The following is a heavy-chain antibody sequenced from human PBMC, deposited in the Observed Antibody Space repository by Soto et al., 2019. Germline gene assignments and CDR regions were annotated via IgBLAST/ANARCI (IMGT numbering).Heavy chain of an antibody. CDR2: ISGSGGST. CDR1: GFTFSSYA. Sequence: GGSLRLSCAASGFTFSSYAMSWVRQAPGKGLEWVSAISGSGGSTYYADSVKGRFTISRDNSENTLYLQMTSLSAEDTAIYYCAKDLYSSTWYGAYWGQGTLVTVSS. J-gene: IGHJ4*02. CDR3: AKDLYSSTWYGAY. D-gene: IGHD6-13*01. V-gene: IGHV3-23*01.